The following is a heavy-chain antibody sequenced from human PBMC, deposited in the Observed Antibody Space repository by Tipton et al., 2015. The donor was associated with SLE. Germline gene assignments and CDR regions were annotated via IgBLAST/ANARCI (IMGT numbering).Heavy chain of an antibody. V-gene: IGHV4-4*07. CDR1: GGSISFDY. CDR3: ARLHGYSYGLNWFDP. J-gene: IGHJ5*02. Sequence: TLSLTCTVSGGSISFDYWSWIRQSAGRGLEWIGRIYSSGDRDYNPSLRSRVTMSIDASQNRVSLRLTSVIAADTAVYYCARLHGYSYGLNWFDPWGQGTLISVSS. CDR2: IYSSGDR. D-gene: IGHD5-18*01.